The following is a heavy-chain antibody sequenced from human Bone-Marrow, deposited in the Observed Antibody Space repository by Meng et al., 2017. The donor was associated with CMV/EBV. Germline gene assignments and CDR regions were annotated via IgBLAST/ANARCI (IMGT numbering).Heavy chain of an antibody. CDR3: ARDYSGSYLPDD. CDR2: INHSGST. CDR1: GGSFSGYY. D-gene: IGHD1-26*01. Sequence: SETLSLTCAVYGGSFSGYYWSWIRQPPGKGLEWIGEINHSGSTNYNPSLKSRVTISVDTSKNQFSLKLSSVTAADTAVYYCARDYSGSYLPDDWGQGNLVTVAS. V-gene: IGHV4-34*01. J-gene: IGHJ4*02.